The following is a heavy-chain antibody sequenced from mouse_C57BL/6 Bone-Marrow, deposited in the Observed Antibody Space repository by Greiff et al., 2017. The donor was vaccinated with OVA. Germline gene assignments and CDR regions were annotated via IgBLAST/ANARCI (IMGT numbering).Heavy chain of an antibody. D-gene: IGHD1-1*01. CDR1: GYTFTDYN. J-gene: IGHJ2*01. Sequence: EVQGVESGPELVKPGASVKIPCKASGYTFTDYNMDWVKQSHGKSLEWIGDINPNNGGTIYNQKFKGKATLTVDKSSSTAYMELRSLTSEDTAVYYCARRHYGSEDYWGQGTTLTVSS. CDR3: ARRHYGSEDY. V-gene: IGHV1-18*01. CDR2: INPNNGGT.